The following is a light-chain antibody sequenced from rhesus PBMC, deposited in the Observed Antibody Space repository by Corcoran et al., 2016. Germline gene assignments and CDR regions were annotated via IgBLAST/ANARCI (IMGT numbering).Light chain of an antibody. CDR1: SNDIGGYNY. V-gene: IGLV2-32*01. CDR2: EVT. Sequence: QAALTQPRSVSGSPGQSVTISCTGTSNDIGGYNYVSWYQQHPDTAPKLMIYEVTKRPSGVSDRFSGSKSGNTASLTISGLQAEDEADYYCCSYAGSYIYIFGAGTRLTVL. J-gene: IGLJ1*01. CDR3: CSYAGSYIYI.